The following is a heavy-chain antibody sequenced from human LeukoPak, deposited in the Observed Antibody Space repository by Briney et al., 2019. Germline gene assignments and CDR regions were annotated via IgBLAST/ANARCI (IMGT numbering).Heavy chain of an antibody. D-gene: IGHD2/OR15-2a*01. CDR3: ARKDMEEYFDY. Sequence: KSSETLSFTCTVSGGSINNSTYYWAWIRQPPGKGLEWIGSIYYTGSTYYNPSLRSRVTISVDTSKNQFSLKVNSVTAADTAVFYCARKDMEEYFDYWGQGNLVTVSS. CDR2: IYYTGST. CDR1: GGSINNSTYY. J-gene: IGHJ4*02. V-gene: IGHV4-39*01.